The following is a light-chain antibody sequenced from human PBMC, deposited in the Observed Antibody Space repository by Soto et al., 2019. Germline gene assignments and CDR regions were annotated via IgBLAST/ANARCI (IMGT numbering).Light chain of an antibody. J-gene: IGKJ3*01. CDR3: QQRSNWQRG. Sequence: EIVLTQSPATLSLSPGERATLSCRASQGVSSYLAWYQQKPGQAPRLLIYDASNRATGIPARFSGSGPGTDFTLTISSLEPEDFAVYYCQQRSNWQRGFGPGTKVDIK. V-gene: IGKV3D-11*01. CDR2: DAS. CDR1: QGVSSY.